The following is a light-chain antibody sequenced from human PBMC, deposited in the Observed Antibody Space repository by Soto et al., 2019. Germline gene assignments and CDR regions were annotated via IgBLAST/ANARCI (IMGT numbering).Light chain of an antibody. Sequence: DILMTQLPSTLSASVGDRVTITCRASQSISSRLAWYQQKPEKAPELLIYDASSLASGVPSRFSGSGSGTDFTLTISSLQPDDFATYYCQQYGSSSWTFGQGTKVDIK. J-gene: IGKJ1*01. CDR1: QSISSR. V-gene: IGKV1-5*01. CDR3: QQYGSSSWT. CDR2: DAS.